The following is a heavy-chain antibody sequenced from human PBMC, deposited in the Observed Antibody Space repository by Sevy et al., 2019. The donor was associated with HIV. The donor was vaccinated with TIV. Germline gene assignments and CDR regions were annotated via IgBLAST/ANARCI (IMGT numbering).Heavy chain of an antibody. CDR3: AREGSGYSYGY. CDR2: ISYDGSNK. CDR1: GFTFSSYA. J-gene: IGHJ4*02. V-gene: IGHV3-30-3*01. D-gene: IGHD5-18*01. Sequence: GGSLRLSCAASGFTFSSYAMHWVRQAPGKGLEWVAVISYDGSNKYYADSVKGRFTISRDNSKNTLYVQMNSLRAEDTAVYYCAREGSGYSYGYWGQGTLVTVSS.